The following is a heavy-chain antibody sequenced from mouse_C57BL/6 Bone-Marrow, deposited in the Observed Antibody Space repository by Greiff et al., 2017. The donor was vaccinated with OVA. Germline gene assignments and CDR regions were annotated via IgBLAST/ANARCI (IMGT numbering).Heavy chain of an antibody. CDR3: AIDGYWNYYAMDY. D-gene: IGHD2-3*01. Sequence: VQLVESGPELVKPGASVKISCKASGYTFTDYYINWVKQRPGQGLEWIGWIFPGSGSTYYNEKFKGKATLTVDKSSSTAYMLLSSLTSEDSAVYFCAIDGYWNYYAMDYWGQGTSVTVSS. CDR2: IFPGSGST. J-gene: IGHJ4*01. V-gene: IGHV1-75*01. CDR1: GYTFTDYY.